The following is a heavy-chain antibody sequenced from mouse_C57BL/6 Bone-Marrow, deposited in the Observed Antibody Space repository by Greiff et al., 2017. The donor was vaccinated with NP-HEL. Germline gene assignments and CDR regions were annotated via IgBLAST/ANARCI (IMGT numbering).Heavy chain of an antibody. CDR1: GFTFSDYY. D-gene: IGHD1-1*01. J-gene: IGHJ1*03. Sequence: DVMLVESEGGLVQPGSSMKLSCTASGFTFSDYYMAWVRQVPEKGLEWVANINYDGSSTYYLDSLKSRFIISRDNAKNILYLQMSSLKSEDTATYYCAREYGSSYDWYFDVWGTGTTVTVSS. V-gene: IGHV5-16*01. CDR3: AREYGSSYDWYFDV. CDR2: INYDGSST.